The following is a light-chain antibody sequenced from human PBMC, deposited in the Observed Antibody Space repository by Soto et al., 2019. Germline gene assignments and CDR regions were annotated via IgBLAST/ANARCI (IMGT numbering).Light chain of an antibody. CDR3: QQRSDWPLT. Sequence: EIVLTQSPGTLSLSPGERATLSCRASQSVSSRSLAWYQQKPGQAPRLLIYDVSNRASGIPARFSGSGSETDFTLTISSLEPEDFAVYYCQQRSDWPLTFGQGTRLEIK. CDR1: QSVSSRS. V-gene: IGKV3-11*01. J-gene: IGKJ5*01. CDR2: DVS.